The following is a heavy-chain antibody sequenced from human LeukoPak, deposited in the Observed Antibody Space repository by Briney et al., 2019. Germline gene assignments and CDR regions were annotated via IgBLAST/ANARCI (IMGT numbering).Heavy chain of an antibody. CDR3: AKVQQLINWFDP. Sequence: LTGGSLRLSCAASGFTFSSYAMSWVRQAPGKRLEWVSAISGSGGSTYYADSVKGRFTISRDNSKNTLYLQMNSLRAEDTAVYYCAKVQQLINWFDPWGQGTLVTVSS. J-gene: IGHJ5*02. CDR2: ISGSGGST. D-gene: IGHD6-13*01. V-gene: IGHV3-23*01. CDR1: GFTFSSYA.